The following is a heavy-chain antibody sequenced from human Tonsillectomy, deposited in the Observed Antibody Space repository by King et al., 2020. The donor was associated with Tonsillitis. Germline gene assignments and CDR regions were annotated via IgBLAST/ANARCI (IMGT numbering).Heavy chain of an antibody. D-gene: IGHD2-8*01. CDR2: ISAYNGNT. V-gene: IGHV1-18*04. J-gene: IGHJ6*02. CDR3: ARTHPKFVLMVYAMSDYYGMDV. CDR1: GYTFTSYG. Sequence: QLVQSGAEVKKPGASVKVSCKASGYTFTSYGISWVRQAPGQGLEWMGWISAYNGNTNYAQKLQGRVTMTTDTSTSTAYMELRSLRSDDTAVYYCARTHPKFVLMVYAMSDYYGMDVWGQGTTVTVSS.